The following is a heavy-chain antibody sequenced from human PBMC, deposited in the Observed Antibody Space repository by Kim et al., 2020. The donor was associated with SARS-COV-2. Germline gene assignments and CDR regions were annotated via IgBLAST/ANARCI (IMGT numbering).Heavy chain of an antibody. J-gene: IGHJ5*02. Sequence: DNPALKGRVTISHGTSKNQCSLRLSSVTAADTAVYYCTRRTYSRSPFDPWGQGTLVTVSS. D-gene: IGHD6-6*01. V-gene: IGHV4-39*01. CDR3: TRRTYSRSPFDP.